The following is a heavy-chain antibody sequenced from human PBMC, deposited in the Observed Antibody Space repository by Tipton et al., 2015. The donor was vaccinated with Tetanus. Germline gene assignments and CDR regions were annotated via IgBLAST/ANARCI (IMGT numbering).Heavy chain of an antibody. J-gene: IGHJ4*02. V-gene: IGHV3-21*01. D-gene: IGHD2-21*02. CDR2: ISSTSTYI. CDR3: VRDSGAYCGGDCYTGLDY. Sequence: GSLRLSCEVSGFTLSRFGMNWVRQAPGKGLEWISSISSTSTYIYYANSVKGRFTISRDNSKNTLYLQMNSLRAKDTAVYYCVRDSGAYCGGDCYTGLDYWGQGTLVTVSS. CDR1: GFTLSRFG.